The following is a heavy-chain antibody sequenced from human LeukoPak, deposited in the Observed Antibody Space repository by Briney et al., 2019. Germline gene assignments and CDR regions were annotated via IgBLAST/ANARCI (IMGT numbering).Heavy chain of an antibody. CDR2: IYYSGST. J-gene: IGHJ4*02. D-gene: IGHD2/OR15-2a*01. CDR1: GGSISSSSYY. V-gene: IGHV4-39*07. CDR3: ARDPFSVGLDY. Sequence: PSETLSLTCTVSGGSISSSSYYWGWLRQPPGKGLEWIGSIYYSGSTNYNSSLKSRVTISVDTSKNQFSLKLSSVTAADTAAYYCARDPFSVGLDYWGQGTLVTVSS.